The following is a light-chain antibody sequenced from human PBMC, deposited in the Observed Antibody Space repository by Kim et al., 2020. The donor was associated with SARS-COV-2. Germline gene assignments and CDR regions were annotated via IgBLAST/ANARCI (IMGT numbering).Light chain of an antibody. V-gene: IGKV1-5*01. Sequence: AASVGDSVTITCRASKSINIWLAWYQQKPGKAPKLLIYDASSLDGGVPSRFSGSGSETEFTLTISSLQPDDFATYYCQQYYTYVHFGQGTKVDIK. CDR3: QQYYTYVH. CDR2: DAS. CDR1: KSINIW. J-gene: IGKJ1*01.